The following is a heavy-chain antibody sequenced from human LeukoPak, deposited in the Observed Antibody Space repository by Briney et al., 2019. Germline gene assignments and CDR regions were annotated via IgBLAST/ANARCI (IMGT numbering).Heavy chain of an antibody. CDR3: PRGEGANVPNQSHKAN. V-gene: IGHV5-51*01. D-gene: IGHD4/OR15-4a*01. CDR1: GYSFTSYW. Sequence: GESLKISCKGSGYSFTSYWIGWVRQMPGKGLEWMGIIYPGDSDTRYSPSFQGQVTISADKSISTAYLQWSSLKASDTAMYYCPRGEGANVPNQSHKANGGQEPLLTVS. CDR2: IYPGDSDT. J-gene: IGHJ4*02.